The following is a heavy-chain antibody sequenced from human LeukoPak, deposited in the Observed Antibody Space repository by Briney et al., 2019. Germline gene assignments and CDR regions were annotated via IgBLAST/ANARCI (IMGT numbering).Heavy chain of an antibody. CDR2: IYYSGST. Sequence: SETLSLTCTVSGGSISSGGYYWSWIRQHPGKGLEWIGYIYYSGSTYYNPSLKSRVTISVDTSKNQFSLKLSFVTAADAAVYCCARACPHTNYDFWSGYYFDYWGQGTLVTVSS. D-gene: IGHD3-3*01. V-gene: IGHV4-31*03. CDR3: ARACPHTNYDFWSGYYFDY. CDR1: GGSISSGGYY. J-gene: IGHJ4*02.